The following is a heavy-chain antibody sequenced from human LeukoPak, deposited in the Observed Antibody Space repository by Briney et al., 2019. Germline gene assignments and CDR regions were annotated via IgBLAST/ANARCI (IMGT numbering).Heavy chain of an antibody. CDR2: VSGNGGTT. V-gene: IGHV3-23*01. CDR3: AKDLTITMVRGVPDLR. D-gene: IGHD3-10*01. J-gene: IGHJ4*02. CDR1: GFTFSSYA. Sequence: GGSLRLSCAASGFTFSSYAMTWVRQAPGKGLEWVSTVSGNGGTTFYADSVKGRFTISRDNSKNTMYLQMNSLRAEDTAIYYCAKDLTITMVRGVPDLRWGQGSLVTVSS.